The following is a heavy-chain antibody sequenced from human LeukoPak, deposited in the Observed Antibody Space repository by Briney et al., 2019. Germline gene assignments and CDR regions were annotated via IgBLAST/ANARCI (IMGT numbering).Heavy chain of an antibody. CDR2: INPNSGGT. V-gene: IGHV1-2*02. CDR3: ARVIGVWVGATADYFAY. D-gene: IGHD1-26*01. CDR1: GYTFTGYY. J-gene: IGHJ4*02. Sequence: GASVKVSCKASGYTFTGYYMHWVRQAPGQGLEWMGWINPNSGGTNYAQKFQGRVTMTRDTSISTAYMELSRLRSDDTAVYYCARVIGVWVGATADYFAYWGQGTLVTVSS.